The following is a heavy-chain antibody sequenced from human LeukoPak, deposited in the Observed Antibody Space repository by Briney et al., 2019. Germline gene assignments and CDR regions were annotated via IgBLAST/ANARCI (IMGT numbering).Heavy chain of an antibody. V-gene: IGHV3-21*01. Sequence: PGGSLRLSYAASRFTFSSYSMNWVRQAPGKGLEWVSSISSSGNYIYYADSVKGRFTISRDNAKNSLYLQMNSLRAEDTAVYYCARDSIQQQLVLEDRGYPYYFEHWGQGTLVTVSS. CDR3: ARDSIQQQLVLEDRGYPYYFEH. D-gene: IGHD6-13*01. CDR2: ISSSGNYI. J-gene: IGHJ4*02. CDR1: RFTFSSYS.